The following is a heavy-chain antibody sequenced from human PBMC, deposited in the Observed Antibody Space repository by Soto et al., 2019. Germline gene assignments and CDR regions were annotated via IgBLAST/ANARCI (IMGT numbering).Heavy chain of an antibody. V-gene: IGHV1-69*13. J-gene: IGHJ6*02. Sequence: ASVKVSCKASGDTFSTYLMSWVRQAPGQGLEWMGGIILFYGTPNYAQKFLGRVTITADESTRTTYMEVSSLRSEDTALYYCARSKVVAASDSYYYAMDAWGQGTTVTVS. CDR2: IILFYGTP. CDR3: ARSKVVAASDSYYYAMDA. CDR1: GDTFSTYL. D-gene: IGHD2-15*01.